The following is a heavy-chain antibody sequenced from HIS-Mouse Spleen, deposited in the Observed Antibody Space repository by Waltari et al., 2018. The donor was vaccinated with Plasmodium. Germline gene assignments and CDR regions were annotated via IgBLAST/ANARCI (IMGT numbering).Heavy chain of an antibody. V-gene: IGHV4-34*01. J-gene: IGHJ2*01. CDR1: GGSLSGYY. CDR3: ARGRVLGTSSGYFDL. CDR2: INHSGST. D-gene: IGHD3-10*01. Sequence: QVQLQQWGAGLLKPSATLSLTCAVHGGSLSGYYWCWIRLPPGKGLEWIGEINHSGSTNYNPSLKSRVTISVDTSKNQFSLKLSSVTAADTAVYYCARGRVLGTSSGYFDLWGRGTLVTVSS.